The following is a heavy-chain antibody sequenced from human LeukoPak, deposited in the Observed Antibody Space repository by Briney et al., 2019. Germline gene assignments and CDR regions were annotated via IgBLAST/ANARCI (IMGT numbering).Heavy chain of an antibody. CDR3: ARDMSSGWYCDY. Sequence: GGSLRLSCAASGFTFSDYYMSWLRQAPGKGLEGVSYISSSGSTIYYADSVKGRFTISRDNAKNSLCLQMNSLRAEDTAVYYCARDMSSGWYCDYWGQGTLVTVSS. V-gene: IGHV3-11*04. CDR2: ISSSGSTI. D-gene: IGHD6-19*01. CDR1: GFTFSDYY. J-gene: IGHJ4*02.